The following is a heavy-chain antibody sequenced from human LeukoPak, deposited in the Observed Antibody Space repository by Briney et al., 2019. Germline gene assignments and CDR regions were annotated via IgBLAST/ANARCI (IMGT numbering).Heavy chain of an antibody. CDR1: EFTFSSYA. J-gene: IGHJ4*02. D-gene: IGHD2-2*01. Sequence: GGSLRLSCAASEFTFSSYAMSWVRQAPGKGLEWVSAISGSGGSSYYADSVKGRFTISRDNSKNTLFLQMNSLRAADTAVYYCAKDLGYCSSTSCYLDYWGQGTLVTVSS. CDR3: AKDLGYCSSTSCYLDY. V-gene: IGHV3-23*01. CDR2: ISGSGGSS.